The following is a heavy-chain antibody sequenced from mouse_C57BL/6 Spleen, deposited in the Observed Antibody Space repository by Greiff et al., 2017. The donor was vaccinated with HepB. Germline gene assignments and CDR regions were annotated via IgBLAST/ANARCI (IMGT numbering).Heavy chain of an antibody. CDR3: ARRWDVYAMDY. Sequence: EVQLVESGPELVKPGASVKIPCKASGYTFTDYNMDWVKQSHGKSLEWIGDINPNNGGTIYNQKFKGKATLTVDKSSSTAYMELRSLTSEDTAVYYCARRWDVYAMDYWGQGTSVTVSS. CDR1: GYTFTDYN. V-gene: IGHV1-18*01. CDR2: INPNNGGT. D-gene: IGHD4-1*01. J-gene: IGHJ4*01.